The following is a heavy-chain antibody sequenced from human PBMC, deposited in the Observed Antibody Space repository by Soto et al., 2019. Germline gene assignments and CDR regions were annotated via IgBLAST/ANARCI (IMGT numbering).Heavy chain of an antibody. J-gene: IGHJ6*02. Sequence: SVKVSCKASGGTFSSYAISWVRQAPGQGLEWMGGIIPIFGTANYAQKFQGRVTITADESTSTAYMELSSLRSEDTAVYYCARDGARYDILTGQYYGMDVWGQGTTVTVSS. CDR2: IIPIFGTA. V-gene: IGHV1-69*13. CDR3: ARDGARYDILTGQYYGMDV. D-gene: IGHD3-9*01. CDR1: GGTFSSYA.